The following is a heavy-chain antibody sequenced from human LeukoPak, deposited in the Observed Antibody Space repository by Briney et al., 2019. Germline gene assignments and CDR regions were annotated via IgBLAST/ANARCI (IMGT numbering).Heavy chain of an antibody. J-gene: IGHJ4*02. Sequence: GGSLRLSCAASGFTFSDYYMSWIRQAPGKGLEWVSYIRSSGSTIYYADSVKGRFTISRDNAKNSLYLQMNSLRAEDTSVYYCATWGYCSSTSCYSGPFDYWGQGTLVTVSS. D-gene: IGHD2-2*01. CDR1: GFTFSDYY. CDR3: ATWGYCSSTSCYSGPFDY. V-gene: IGHV3-11*04. CDR2: IRSSGSTI.